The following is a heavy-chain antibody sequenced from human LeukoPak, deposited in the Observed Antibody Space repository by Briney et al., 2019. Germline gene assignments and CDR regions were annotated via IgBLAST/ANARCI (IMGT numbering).Heavy chain of an antibody. CDR2: ISGSGGST. D-gene: IGHD4-11*01. V-gene: IGHV3-23*01. CDR3: AKDHRYSNYSSPTIGAY. Sequence: PGGSLRLSCAASGFTFSSYAMSWVRQAPGKGLEWVSAISGSGGSTYYADSVKGRFTISRDNSKNTLYLQMNSLRAEDTAVYYCAKDHRYSNYSSPTIGAYWGQGTLVTVSS. J-gene: IGHJ4*02. CDR1: GFTFSSYA.